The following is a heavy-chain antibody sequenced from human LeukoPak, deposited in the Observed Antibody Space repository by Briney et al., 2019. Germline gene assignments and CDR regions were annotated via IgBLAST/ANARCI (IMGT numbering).Heavy chain of an antibody. D-gene: IGHD3-10*01. CDR2: IYYSGST. J-gene: IGHJ4*02. V-gene: IGHV4-39*07. CDR1: GGSISSYY. CDR3: ARAPEWFGESSYFDY. Sequence: SETLSLTCTVSGGSISSYYWSWIRQPPGKGLEWIGSIYYSGSTYYNPSLKSRVTISVDTSKNQFSLKLSSVTAADTAVYYCARAPEWFGESSYFDYWGQGTLVTVSS.